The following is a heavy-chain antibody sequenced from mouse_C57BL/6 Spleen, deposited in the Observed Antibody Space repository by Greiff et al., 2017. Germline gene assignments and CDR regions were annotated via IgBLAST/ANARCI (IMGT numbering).Heavy chain of an antibody. D-gene: IGHD2-4*01. J-gene: IGHJ3*01. Sequence: QVQLQQSGAELVKPGASVKISCKASGYAFSSYWMNWVKQRPGKGLEWIGQIYPGDGDTNYNGKFKGKATLTADNSSSTAYMQLSSLTSEDSAVYFCARADYDYDWAWFAYWGQGTLVTVSA. CDR1: GYAFSSYW. CDR3: ARADYDYDWAWFAY. V-gene: IGHV1-80*01. CDR2: IYPGDGDT.